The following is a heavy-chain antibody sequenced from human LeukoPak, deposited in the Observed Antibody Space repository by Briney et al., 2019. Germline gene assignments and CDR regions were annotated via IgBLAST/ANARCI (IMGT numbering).Heavy chain of an antibody. CDR1: GFNFSSYA. CDR3: AIDHDAAGNFDY. Sequence: GGSLRLSCAASGFNFSSYAMHWVRQAPGKGLEWVAVISYDGSNKYYADSVKGRFTISRDNSKNTLYLQMNSLRAEDTAVYYCAIDHDAAGNFDYWGQGTLVTVSS. D-gene: IGHD6-19*01. J-gene: IGHJ4*02. CDR2: ISYDGSNK. V-gene: IGHV3-30-3*01.